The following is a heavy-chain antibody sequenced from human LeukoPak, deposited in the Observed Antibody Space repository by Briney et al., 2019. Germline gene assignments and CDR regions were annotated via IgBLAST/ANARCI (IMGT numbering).Heavy chain of an antibody. CDR3: ATLAGSYPGSPFDY. J-gene: IGHJ4*02. CDR2: IYPGDSDT. V-gene: IGHV5-51*01. Sequence: GEFLKISCKGSAYRFANYWIGWVRQMPGKGLEWMGIIYPGDSDTRYSPSFEGQVTISADKSISTAYLQWSSLKASDSALYYCATLAGSYPGSPFDYWGQGTLVTVSS. CDR1: AYRFANYW. D-gene: IGHD1-26*01.